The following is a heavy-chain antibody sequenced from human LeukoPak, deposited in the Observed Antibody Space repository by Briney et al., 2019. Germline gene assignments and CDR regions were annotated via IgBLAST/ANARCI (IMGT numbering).Heavy chain of an antibody. J-gene: IGHJ4*02. D-gene: IGHD3-10*01. V-gene: IGHV3-48*03. CDR3: ATFTPIVDHDSGTGEGG. Sequence: GGSLRLSCAASGFTFSSYEMNWIRQAPGKGLEWLSYISSSGSTIYYADSVKGRFTISRDNAKNSLYLQMNNLRAEDTAMYYCATFTPIVDHDSGTGEGGWGQGTLVIVSS. CDR2: ISSSGSTI. CDR1: GFTFSSYE.